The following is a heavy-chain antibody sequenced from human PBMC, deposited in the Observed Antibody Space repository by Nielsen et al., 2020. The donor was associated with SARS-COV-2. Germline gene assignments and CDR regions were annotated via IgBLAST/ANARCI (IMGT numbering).Heavy chain of an antibody. D-gene: IGHD3-10*01. Sequence: RQAPGKGLEWIGEINHSGSTNYNPSLKSRVTISVDTSKNQFSLKLSSVTAADTAVYYCARGWNYYGSGSYPHYYYYGMDVWGRGTTVTVSS. CDR3: ARGWNYYGSGSYPHYYYYGMDV. J-gene: IGHJ6*02. V-gene: IGHV4-34*01. CDR2: INHSGST.